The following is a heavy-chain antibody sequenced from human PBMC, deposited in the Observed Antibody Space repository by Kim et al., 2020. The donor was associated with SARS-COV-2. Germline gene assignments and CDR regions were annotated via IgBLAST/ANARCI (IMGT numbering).Heavy chain of an antibody. CDR3: ARYSHCSSTSCYYYFDY. J-gene: IGHJ4*02. CDR1: GGSISSYY. CDR2: IYYSGST. Sequence: SETLSLTCTVSGGSISSYYWSWIRQPPGKGLEWIGYIYYSGSTNYNPSLKSRVTISVDTSKNQFSLKLSSVTAADTAVYYCARYSHCSSTSCYYYFDYWGQGTLVTVSS. D-gene: IGHD2-2*01. V-gene: IGHV4-59*13.